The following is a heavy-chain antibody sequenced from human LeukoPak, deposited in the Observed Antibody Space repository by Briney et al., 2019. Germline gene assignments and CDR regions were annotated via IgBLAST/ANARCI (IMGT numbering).Heavy chain of an antibody. Sequence: SETLSLTCTVSGGSISSYYWSWIRQPPGKGLEWIGYIYYSGSTNYNPSLKSRATISVDTSKNQFSLKLSSVTAADTAVYYCARWVPAAIGWFDPWGQGTLVTVSS. J-gene: IGHJ5*02. CDR3: ARWVPAAIGWFDP. CDR2: IYYSGST. D-gene: IGHD2-2*02. V-gene: IGHV4-59*01. CDR1: GGSISSYY.